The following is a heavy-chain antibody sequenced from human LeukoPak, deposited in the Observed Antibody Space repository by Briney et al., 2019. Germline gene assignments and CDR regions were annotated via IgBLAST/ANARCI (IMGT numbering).Heavy chain of an antibody. V-gene: IGHV1-46*01. J-gene: IGHJ4*02. Sequence: GASVKVSCKASGYIFTTYYMNWVRQAPGQGFEWMGIINPSVGSTSYAQKSQGRVTMTRDTSTSTVYMELSSLRSEDTAVYYCVRGGYDFSSGYYPSRWGQGTLVTVSS. CDR3: VRGGYDFSSGYYPSR. CDR1: GYIFTTYY. D-gene: IGHD3-3*01. CDR2: INPSVGST.